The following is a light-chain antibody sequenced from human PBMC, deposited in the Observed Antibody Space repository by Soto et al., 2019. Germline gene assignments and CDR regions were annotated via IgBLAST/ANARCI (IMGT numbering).Light chain of an antibody. V-gene: IGKV1-39*01. Sequence: DSQMTQSPSTLSASIGDRVTITCRASQTISTSLNWYQQKLGKAPTLLIYAASSLQSGVPSRFSGGGSGTDFTLTISSLQPEDFATYFCQQCYSSPRTFGQGTKVEIK. CDR2: AAS. CDR3: QQCYSSPRT. J-gene: IGKJ1*01. CDR1: QTISTS.